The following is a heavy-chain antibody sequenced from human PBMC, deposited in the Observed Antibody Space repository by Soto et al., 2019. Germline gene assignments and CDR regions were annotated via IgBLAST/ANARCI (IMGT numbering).Heavy chain of an antibody. CDR3: TTDHDSWYYYYGMDV. D-gene: IGHD1-1*01. CDR2: IKSKTDGGTT. J-gene: IGHJ6*02. Sequence: GGSLRLSCAASGFTFSNAWMSWVRQAPGKGLEWVGRIKSKTDGGTTDYAAPVKGRFTISRDDSKNTLYLQMNSLKTEDTAVYYCTTDHDSWYYYYGMDVWGQGTTVTVSS. V-gene: IGHV3-15*01. CDR1: GFTFSNAW.